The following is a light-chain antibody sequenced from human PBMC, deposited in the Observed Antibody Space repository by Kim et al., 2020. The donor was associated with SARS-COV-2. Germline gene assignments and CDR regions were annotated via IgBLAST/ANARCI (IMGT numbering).Light chain of an antibody. CDR3: QQYTNWPLT. CDR2: DAS. CDR1: QSVATN. Sequence: DIVMTQSPATLSVSPGERATLSCRVSQSVATNLAWYQQKPGQSPRLLIYDASTRATGIPARFSGSGSGTEFTLTISSLQSEDFAVYYCQQYTNWPLTFGGGTKVDIK. V-gene: IGKV3-15*01. J-gene: IGKJ4*02.